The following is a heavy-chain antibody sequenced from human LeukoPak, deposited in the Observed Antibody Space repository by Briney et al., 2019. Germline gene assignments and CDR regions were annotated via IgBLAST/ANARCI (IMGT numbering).Heavy chain of an antibody. CDR3: ARQLGYCSDGSCYFDF. Sequence: PGGSLRLSCAASGFTFSSYEMSWVRQVPGRGLEWVSAISPSGDTYDADSVKGRFTISRDNSKNTVYLQVNSLRVDDTALYYCARQLGYCSDGSCYFDFWGQGTLVTVSS. V-gene: IGHV3-23*01. CDR1: GFTFSSYE. CDR2: ISPSGDT. J-gene: IGHJ4*02. D-gene: IGHD2-15*01.